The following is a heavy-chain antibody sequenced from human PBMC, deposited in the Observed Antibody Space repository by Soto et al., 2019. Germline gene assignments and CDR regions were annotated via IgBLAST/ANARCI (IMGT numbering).Heavy chain of an antibody. D-gene: IGHD2-8*02. CDR2: IQSGGTT. J-gene: IGHJ6*03. V-gene: IGHV3-66*01. Sequence: PGGSLRLSCAASGFTVSSKYMTWVRQAPGKGLEWVSLIQSGGTTYYADSVKGRFTISRDTSENTLHLQMDSLRVEDTAVYYCARAVVLCTGGRPQGLPLDVWGKGTTVTASS. CDR1: GFTVSSKY. CDR3: ARAVVLCTGGRPQGLPLDV.